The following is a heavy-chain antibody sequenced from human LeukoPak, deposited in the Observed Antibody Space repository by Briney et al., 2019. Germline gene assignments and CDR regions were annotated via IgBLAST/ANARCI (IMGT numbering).Heavy chain of an antibody. J-gene: IGHJ6*03. CDR3: ARGVVTSHYYYMDV. Sequence: SETLSLTCAVYGGSFSGYYWSWIRQPPGKGLEWIGEINHSGSTNYNPSLKSRVTISVDTSKNQFSLKLSSVTAADTAVYYCARGVVTSHYYYMDVWGKGTTVTVSS. D-gene: IGHD3-22*01. V-gene: IGHV4-34*01. CDR2: INHSGST. CDR1: GGSFSGYY.